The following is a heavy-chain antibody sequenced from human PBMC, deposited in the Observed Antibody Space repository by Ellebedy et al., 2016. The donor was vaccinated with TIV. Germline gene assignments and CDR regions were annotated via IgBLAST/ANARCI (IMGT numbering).Heavy chain of an antibody. CDR2: IYYSGST. CDR1: GGSISNYY. D-gene: IGHD4-23*01. Sequence: MPSETLSLSCTASGGSISNYYWRWIRQPPGKGLEWIGYIYYSGSTNYNPSPKSRVTISVDTSKNQFSLKLSSVTAADTAVYYCARGGGNAYFDLWGRGTLVTVSS. V-gene: IGHV4-59*01. J-gene: IGHJ2*01. CDR3: ARGGGNAYFDL.